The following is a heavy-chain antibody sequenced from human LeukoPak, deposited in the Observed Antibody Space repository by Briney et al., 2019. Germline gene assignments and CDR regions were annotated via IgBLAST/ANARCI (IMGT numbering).Heavy chain of an antibody. J-gene: IGHJ4*02. V-gene: IGHV4-59*01. CDR3: ARKIRGSFDY. CDR1: GGSFSGYY. Sequence: SETLSLTCAVYGGSFSGYYWSWIRQPPGKGLEWIGYIYYSGSTNYNPSLKSRVTISVDTSKNQFSLKLSSVTAADTAVYYCARKIRGSFDYWGQGTLVTVSS. CDR2: IYYSGST. D-gene: IGHD2-15*01.